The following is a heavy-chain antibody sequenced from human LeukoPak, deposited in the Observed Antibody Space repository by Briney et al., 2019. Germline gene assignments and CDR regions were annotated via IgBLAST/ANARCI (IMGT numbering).Heavy chain of an antibody. D-gene: IGHD6-13*01. V-gene: IGHV4-4*02. J-gene: IGHJ4*02. CDR3: ARAHTDWYSSSWYKGYYFDY. CDR2: IYHSGST. Sequence: PSETLSLTCAVSGGSISSSNWWSWVRQPPGKGLEWIGEIYHSGSTNYNPSLKSRVTISVDKSKNQFSLKLSSVTAADTAVYYCARAHTDWYSSSWYKGYYFDYWGQGTLVTVSS. CDR1: GGSISSSNW.